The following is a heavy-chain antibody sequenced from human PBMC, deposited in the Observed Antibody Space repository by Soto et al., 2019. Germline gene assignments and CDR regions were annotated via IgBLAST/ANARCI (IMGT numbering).Heavy chain of an antibody. Sequence: GGSLRLSCAASGFTFSSYAMSWVRQAPGKGLEWVSAISGSGGSTYYADCVKGRFTISRDNSKDTLYLQMNSLRAEDTAVYYCAKDRHPSPLRFLEWLYYFDYWGQGTLVTVSS. J-gene: IGHJ4*02. V-gene: IGHV3-23*01. CDR2: ISGSGGST. CDR1: GFTFSSYA. D-gene: IGHD3-3*01. CDR3: AKDRHPSPLRFLEWLYYFDY.